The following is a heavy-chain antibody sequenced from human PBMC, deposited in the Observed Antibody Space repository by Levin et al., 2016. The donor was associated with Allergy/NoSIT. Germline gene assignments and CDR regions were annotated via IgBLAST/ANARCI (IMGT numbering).Heavy chain of an antibody. CDR3: ARRGASGSHKHFDY. CDR2: ISFDGNNE. V-gene: IGHV3-30*03. Sequence: GESLKISCAASGFSFSKYGMQWIRQAPGKGLEWMADISFDGNNEYYADSVKGRFTISKDNSKNTLYLQMNSLRPEDAAVYYCARRGASGSHKHFDYCGQGILVTVSS. CDR1: GFSFSKYG. D-gene: IGHD3-10*01. J-gene: IGHJ4*02.